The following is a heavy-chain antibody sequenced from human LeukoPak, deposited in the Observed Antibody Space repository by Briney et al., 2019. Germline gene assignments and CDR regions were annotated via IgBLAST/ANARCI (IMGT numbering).Heavy chain of an antibody. V-gene: IGHV3-48*03. D-gene: IGHD5-18*01. J-gene: IGHJ4*02. CDR1: GFTFSSYE. CDR3: ARQQQQLWYD. Sequence: GGSLRLSCAASGFTFSSYEMNWVRQPPGKGLEWVSYISSSAGTTYYADSVKGRFTISRDNAKNSLYLQMNSLRAEDTAVYFCARQQQQLWYDWGQGTPVTVSS. CDR2: ISSSAGTT.